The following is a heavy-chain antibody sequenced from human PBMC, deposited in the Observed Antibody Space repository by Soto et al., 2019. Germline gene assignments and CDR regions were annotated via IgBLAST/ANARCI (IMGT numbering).Heavy chain of an antibody. CDR3: ARSFRTVVTMDV. J-gene: IGHJ6*02. V-gene: IGHV4-39*01. CDR2: IYYSGST. CDR1: GGSISSSSYY. Sequence: QLQLQESGPGLVKPSETLSLTCTVSGGSISSSSYYWGWIPQPPGKGLEWIGSIYYSGSTYYNPTLRSLVTTSTETSTNQFSLKRSCVTAPDTAVYCCARSFRTVVTMDVWGQVTTVTVS. D-gene: IGHD2-15*01.